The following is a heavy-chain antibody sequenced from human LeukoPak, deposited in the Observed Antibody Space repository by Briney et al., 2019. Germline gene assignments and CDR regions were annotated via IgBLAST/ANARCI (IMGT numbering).Heavy chain of an antibody. V-gene: IGHV3-48*01. Sequence: GGSLRLSCATSGFIFSSFSMNWVRQTPGKGLEWVAYIARETGRTHYADSVKGRFTISRDNAENSLFLQMDSLRVEDTAVYYCVRDPDALDYWGQGTLVTVSS. CDR2: IARETGRT. CDR1: GFIFSSFS. J-gene: IGHJ4*02. D-gene: IGHD2-2*01. CDR3: VRDPDALDY.